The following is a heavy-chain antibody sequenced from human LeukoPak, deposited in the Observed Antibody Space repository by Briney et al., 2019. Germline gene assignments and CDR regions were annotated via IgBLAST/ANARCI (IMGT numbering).Heavy chain of an antibody. CDR2: TDPSGATT. V-gene: IGHV3-23*01. D-gene: IGHD2-2*01. CDR1: GFTFRNSA. Sequence: GGSLRLSCAASGFTFRNSAMSWARQAPGKGLEWVSATDPSGATTYYADSVRGRFTMSRDNSKNTLYLQMNSLRAEDTAVYYCAKDKEDIVVVPAATPFDYWGQGTLVTVSS. J-gene: IGHJ4*02. CDR3: AKDKEDIVVVPAATPFDY.